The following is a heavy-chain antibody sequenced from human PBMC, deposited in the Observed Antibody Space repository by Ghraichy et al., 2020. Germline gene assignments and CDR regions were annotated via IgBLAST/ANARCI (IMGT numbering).Heavy chain of an antibody. CDR1: GFSLSTSGVG. CDR2: IYWNDDK. Sequence: SGPTLVKPTQTLTLTCTFSGFSLSTSGVGVGWIRQPPGKALEWLALIYWNDDKRYSPFLKSRLTITKDTSKNQVVLTMTNMDPVDTATYYCTHGSAAGTSRAFDIWGQGTMVTVSS. D-gene: IGHD6-13*01. CDR3: THGSAAGTSRAFDI. J-gene: IGHJ3*02. V-gene: IGHV2-5*01.